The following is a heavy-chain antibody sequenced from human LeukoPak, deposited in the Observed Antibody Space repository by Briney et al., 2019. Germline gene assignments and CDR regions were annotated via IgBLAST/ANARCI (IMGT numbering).Heavy chain of an antibody. Sequence: GGSLRLSCAASGFTFDDYAMHWVRQAPGKGLEWVSGISWNSGSIGYADSVKGRLTISRDNAKNSLYLQMNSLGAEDTALYYCAKEDYYGSGSYYPDKIYYYYGIDVWGQGTTVTVSS. D-gene: IGHD3-10*01. J-gene: IGHJ6*02. CDR2: ISWNSGSI. CDR1: GFTFDDYA. V-gene: IGHV3-9*01. CDR3: AKEDYYGSGSYYPDKIYYYYGIDV.